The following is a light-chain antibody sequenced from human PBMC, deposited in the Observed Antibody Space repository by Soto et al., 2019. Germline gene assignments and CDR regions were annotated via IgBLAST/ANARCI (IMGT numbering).Light chain of an antibody. CDR3: QQHNAWPLT. Sequence: IVLTQSPGTLSVSPGERVILSCRASQTLRNKLAWYQQKPGQAPRLLIYGGFTRATGIPARFSGSGFGTDFTLTINRLQSEDFAIYYCQQHNAWPLTFGPGTKLDLK. CDR1: QTLRNK. J-gene: IGKJ3*01. CDR2: GGF. V-gene: IGKV3-15*01.